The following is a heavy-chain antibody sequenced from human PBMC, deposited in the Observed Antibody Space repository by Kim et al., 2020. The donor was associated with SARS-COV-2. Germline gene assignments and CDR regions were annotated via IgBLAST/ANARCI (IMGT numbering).Heavy chain of an antibody. Sequence: SETLSLTCTVSGGSISSGGYYWSWIRQHPGKGLEWIGYIYYSGSTYYNPSLKSRVTISVDTSKNQFSLKLSSVTAADTAVYYCARVPDDYVWGSLGTGDVWGQGTTVTVSS. CDR3: ARVPDDYVWGSLGTGDV. V-gene: IGHV4-31*03. CDR2: IYYSGST. D-gene: IGHD3-16*01. CDR1: GGSISSGGYY. J-gene: IGHJ6*02.